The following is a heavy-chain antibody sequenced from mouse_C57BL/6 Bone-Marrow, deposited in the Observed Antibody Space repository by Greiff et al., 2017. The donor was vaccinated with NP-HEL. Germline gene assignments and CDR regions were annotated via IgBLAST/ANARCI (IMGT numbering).Heavy chain of an antibody. V-gene: IGHV1-81*01. CDR2: IYPRSGNT. CDR3: ARNPSIYYYGSSYAMDY. Sequence: QVQLKQSGAELARPGASVKLSCKASGYTFTSYGISWVKQRTGQGLEWIGEIYPRSGNTYYNEKFKGKATLTADKSSSTAYMELRSLTSEDSAVYFCARNPSIYYYGSSYAMDYWGQGTSVTVSS. J-gene: IGHJ4*01. D-gene: IGHD1-1*01. CDR1: GYTFTSYG.